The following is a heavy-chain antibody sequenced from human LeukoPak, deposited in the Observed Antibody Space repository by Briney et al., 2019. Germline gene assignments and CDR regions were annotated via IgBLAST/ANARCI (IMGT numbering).Heavy chain of an antibody. D-gene: IGHD3-10*01. V-gene: IGHV3-23*01. CDR1: GFTFSSYA. Sequence: PGGSLRLSCAASGFTFSSYAMSWVRQAPGKGLEWVSGIKASGGSTFYADSVRGRFTISRDNSKNTPYLQMNSLRAEDTAVYYCARVYGSGIDWGQGTLVTVSS. CDR2: IKASGGST. CDR3: ARVYGSGID. J-gene: IGHJ4*02.